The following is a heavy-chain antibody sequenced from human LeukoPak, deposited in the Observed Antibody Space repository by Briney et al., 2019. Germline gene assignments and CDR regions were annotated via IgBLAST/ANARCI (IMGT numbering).Heavy chain of an antibody. CDR3: ANERGYSYGYPDY. Sequence: GGSLRLSCAASGFTFSSYAMSWVRQAPGKGLEWVSAISGSGGSTHYADSVKGRFTISRDNSKNTLYLQMNSLRAEDTAVYYCANERGYSYGYPDYWGQGTLVTVSS. CDR1: GFTFSSYA. CDR2: ISGSGGST. V-gene: IGHV3-23*01. J-gene: IGHJ4*02. D-gene: IGHD5-18*01.